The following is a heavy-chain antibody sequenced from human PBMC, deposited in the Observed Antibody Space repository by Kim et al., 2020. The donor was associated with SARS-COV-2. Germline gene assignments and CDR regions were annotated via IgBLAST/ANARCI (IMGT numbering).Heavy chain of an antibody. CDR2: IYYSGST. CDR3: ARLAARPLVYDY. J-gene: IGHJ4*02. V-gene: IGHV4-31*03. Sequence: SETLSLTCTVSGGSISSGGYYWSWIRQHPGKGLAWIGYIYYSGSTYYNPSLKSRVTISVDTSKNQFSLKLSSVTAADTAVYYCARLAARPLVYDYWGQGTLVTGSS. D-gene: IGHD6-6*01. CDR1: GGSISSGGYY.